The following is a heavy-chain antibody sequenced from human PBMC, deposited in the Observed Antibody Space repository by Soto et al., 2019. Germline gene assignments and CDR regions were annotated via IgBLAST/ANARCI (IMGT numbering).Heavy chain of an antibody. CDR1: GFSLSTSGVG. Sequence: GPTLVNPTQTLTLTCTFSGFSLSTSGVGVGWIRQPPGKALEWLALIYWNDDKRYSPSLKSRLTITKDTSKNQVVLTMTNMDPVDTATYYCALLYYDILTGPPGFDPWGQGTLVTVSS. CDR2: IYWNDDK. CDR3: ALLYYDILTGPPGFDP. V-gene: IGHV2-5*01. J-gene: IGHJ5*02. D-gene: IGHD3-9*01.